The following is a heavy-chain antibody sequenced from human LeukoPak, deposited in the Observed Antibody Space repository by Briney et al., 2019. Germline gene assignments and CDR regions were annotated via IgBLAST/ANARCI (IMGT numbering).Heavy chain of an antibody. CDR1: GFTFDDYA. D-gene: IGHD6-19*01. J-gene: IGHJ3*02. CDR3: AKDTQQWLGTGDDAFDI. Sequence: GGSLRLSCAASGFTFDDYAMHWVRQAPGKGLEWVSGISWNSGSIGYADSVKGRFTISRDNAKNSLYLQMNSLRAEDMALYYCAKDTQQWLGTGDDAFDIWGQGTMVTVSS. V-gene: IGHV3-9*03. CDR2: ISWNSGSI.